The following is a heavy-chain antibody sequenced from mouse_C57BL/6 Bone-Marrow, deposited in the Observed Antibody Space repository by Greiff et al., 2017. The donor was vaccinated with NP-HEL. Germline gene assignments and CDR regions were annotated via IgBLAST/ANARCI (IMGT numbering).Heavy chain of an antibody. D-gene: IGHD2-1*01. CDR2: IDPSDSYT. V-gene: IGHV1-59*01. Sequence: QVQLQQPGAELVRPGTSVKLSCKASGYTFTSYWMHWVKQRPGQGLEWIGVIDPSDSYTNYNQKFKGKATLTVDTSSSTAYMQLSSLTSEDSAVYYCERVSTRFKWFDYGGQGTLVTVSA. CDR3: ERVSTRFKWFDY. CDR1: GYTFTSYW. J-gene: IGHJ3*01.